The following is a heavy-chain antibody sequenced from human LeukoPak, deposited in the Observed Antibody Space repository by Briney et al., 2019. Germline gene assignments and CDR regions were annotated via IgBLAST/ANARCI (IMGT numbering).Heavy chain of an antibody. J-gene: IGHJ4*02. CDR2: INHSGST. D-gene: IGHD6-19*01. Sequence: SETLSLTCAVYGGSFSGYYWSWIRQPPGKGLEWIGEINHSGSTNYNPSLKSGVTISVDTSKNQFSLKLSSVTAADTAVYYCARWGSGWYYFDNWGQGALVTVSS. V-gene: IGHV4-34*01. CDR3: ARWGSGWYYFDN. CDR1: GGSFSGYY.